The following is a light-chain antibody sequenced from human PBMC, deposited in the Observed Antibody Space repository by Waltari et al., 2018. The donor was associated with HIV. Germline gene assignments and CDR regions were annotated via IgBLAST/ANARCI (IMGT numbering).Light chain of an antibody. J-gene: IGKJ4*01. V-gene: IGKV4-1*01. CDR2: WSS. CDR3: QQYYNTPLT. Sequence: IVMTQSPDPLAVSLGDRATSHCRSSQSIFYRSNSKNYLAWYQQKAGQPPKLLMVWSSTRESGVPDRFSGSGSGTDFTLTISSLQAEDVAIYYCQQYYNTPLTFGGGTKVEI. CDR1: QSIFYRSNSKNY.